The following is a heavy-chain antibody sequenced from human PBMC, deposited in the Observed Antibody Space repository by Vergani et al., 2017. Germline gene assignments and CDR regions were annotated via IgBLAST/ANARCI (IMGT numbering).Heavy chain of an antibody. CDR2: IYYSGST. Sequence: QVQLQESGPGLVKPSQTLSLTCTVPGGSISSGGYYWGWIRQPPGKGLEWIGSIYYSGSTYYNPSLKSRVTISVDTSQNRFSLKLSSVTAADTAVYYCARAIGRRLAAAPPGDYWGQGTLVTVSS. V-gene: IGHV4-39*07. CDR1: GGSISSGGYY. CDR3: ARAIGRRLAAAPPGDY. D-gene: IGHD6-13*01. J-gene: IGHJ4*02.